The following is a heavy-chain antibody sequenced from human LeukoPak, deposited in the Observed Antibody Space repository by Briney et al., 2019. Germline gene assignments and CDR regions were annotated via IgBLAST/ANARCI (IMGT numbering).Heavy chain of an antibody. V-gene: IGHV3-48*01. J-gene: IGHJ3*02. Sequence: PGGSLRLSCAASGFTFSSCSMNWVRQAPGKGLEWVSYISSSSSTIYYADSVKGRFTISRDNAKNSLYLQMNSLRAEDTAVYYCARTYDFWSGYFKHAFDIWGQGTMVTVSS. CDR2: ISSSSSTI. D-gene: IGHD3-3*01. CDR3: ARTYDFWSGYFKHAFDI. CDR1: GFTFSSCS.